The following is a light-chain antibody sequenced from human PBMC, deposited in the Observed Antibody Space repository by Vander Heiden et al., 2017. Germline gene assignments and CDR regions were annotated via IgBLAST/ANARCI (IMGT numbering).Light chain of an antibody. CDR2: EAS. CDR3: QQYDNLPPRT. J-gene: IGKJ4*02. V-gene: IGKV1-33*01. CDR1: QAISNY. Sequence: DIQLTQSPSSLSASVGDRVTITCQASQAISNYLNLYPQKPGQAPKLLIYEASNLETGVRARCSGSGSGTDCTVTISSRQPEDMATYDCQQYDNLPPRTFGGGTKVEIK.